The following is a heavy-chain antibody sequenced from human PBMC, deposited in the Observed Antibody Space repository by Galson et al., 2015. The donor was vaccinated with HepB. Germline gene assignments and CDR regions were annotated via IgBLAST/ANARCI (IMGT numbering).Heavy chain of an antibody. J-gene: IGHJ2*01. D-gene: IGHD6-13*01. CDR1: GFTFSSYS. CDR2: ISSSSSTI. V-gene: IGHV3-48*02. CDR3: ASRFYSSSSRGSPYWYFDL. Sequence: SLRLSCAASGFTFSSYSMNWVRQAPGKGLEWVSYISSSSSTIYYADSVKGRFTISRDNAKNSLYLQMNSLRDEDTAVYYCASRFYSSSSRGSPYWYFDLWGRGTLVTVSS.